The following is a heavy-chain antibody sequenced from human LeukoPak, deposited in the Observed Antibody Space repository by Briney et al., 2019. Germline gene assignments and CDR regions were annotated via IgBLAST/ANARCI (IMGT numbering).Heavy chain of an antibody. D-gene: IGHD1-26*01. V-gene: IGHV1-46*01. CDR1: GYTFPSSY. J-gene: IGHJ4*02. CDR2: INPSGGDT. Sequence: ASVKVSCKASGYTFPSSYLHWVRPAPAQGLEWMGIINPSGGDTSYAQKFQGRVTMTRDTSTSTVYMELSSLRSEDTAVYYCARGFYSVSYWGQGTLVTVSS. CDR3: ARGFYSVSY.